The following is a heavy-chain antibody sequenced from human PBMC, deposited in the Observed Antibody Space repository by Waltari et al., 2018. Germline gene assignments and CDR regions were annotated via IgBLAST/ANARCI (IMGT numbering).Heavy chain of an antibody. Sequence: EVQLVESGGGLVRPGGSLRLSCVASGFSFRSYNMNWVRQAPGKGLEWVSKITTSSTYMYYVDSLKGRFTISRDDAKNSLFLQMNSLRAEDTAVYYCARDLIEPAAIGNYYYGMDVWGQGTTVTVSS. CDR2: ITTSSTYM. CDR3: ARDLIEPAAIGNYYYGMDV. J-gene: IGHJ6*02. D-gene: IGHD2-2*01. CDR1: GFSFRSYN. V-gene: IGHV3-21*01.